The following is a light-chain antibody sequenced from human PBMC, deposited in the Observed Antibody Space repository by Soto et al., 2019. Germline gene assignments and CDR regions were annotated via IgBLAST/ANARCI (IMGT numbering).Light chain of an antibody. V-gene: IGLV2-11*01. CDR1: SSDLGGYNY. J-gene: IGLJ1*01. CDR2: DVS. CDR3: CSYAGSYTLGV. Sequence: QSVLTQPRSVSGSPGQSVTISCTGTSSDLGGYNYVSWYQQHPGKAPKLMIYDVSKRPSGVPDRFSGSKSGNTASLTISGLQAEDEADYYCCSYAGSYTLGVFGTGTKLTVL.